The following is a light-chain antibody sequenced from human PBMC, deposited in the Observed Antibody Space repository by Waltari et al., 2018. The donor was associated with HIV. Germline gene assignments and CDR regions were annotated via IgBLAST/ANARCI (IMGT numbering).Light chain of an antibody. Sequence: SYELTQPPSVSVSPGQTARIPCSGDALPKQYAFWYQQKPGQAPVLVIYKDRERPSGIPERFSGSSSGTTVTLTISGVQAEDEADYYCQSPDSGTYVVFGGGTKLTVL. CDR1: ALPKQY. CDR3: QSPDSGTYVV. J-gene: IGLJ2*01. CDR2: KDR. V-gene: IGLV3-25*03.